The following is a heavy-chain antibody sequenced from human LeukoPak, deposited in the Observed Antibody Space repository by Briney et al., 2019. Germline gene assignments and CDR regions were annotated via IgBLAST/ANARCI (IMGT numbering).Heavy chain of an antibody. J-gene: IGHJ6*03. D-gene: IGHD1-26*01. CDR2: IKQDGREK. Sequence: ETLSLTCTVSGGSISSYYWSWVRQAPGKGLEWVANIKQDGREKYYVDSVKGRFTISRDNATNSLYLQMNSLRVEDTAVYYCARANSTANREPTTYYYYYYMDVWGKGTTVTVSS. CDR3: ARANSTANREPTTYYYYYYMDV. CDR1: GGSISSYY. V-gene: IGHV3-7*01.